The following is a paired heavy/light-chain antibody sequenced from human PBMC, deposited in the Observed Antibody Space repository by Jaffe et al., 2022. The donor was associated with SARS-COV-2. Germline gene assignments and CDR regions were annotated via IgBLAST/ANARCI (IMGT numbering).Light chain of an antibody. CDR2: AAS. CDR3: QKYNSAPFT. CDR1: QGISNY. J-gene: IGKJ3*01. V-gene: IGKV1-27*01. Sequence: DIQMTQSPSSLSASVGDRVTITCRASQGISNYLAWYQQKPGKVPKLLIYAASTLQSGVPSRFGGSGSGTDFSLTISSLQPEDVATYYCQKYNSAPFTFGPGTKVDIK.
Heavy chain of an antibody. V-gene: IGHV4-38-2*01. CDR2: IYHSGTT. CDR3: AGGEYSYGYYYYMDV. CDR1: GYSISSDYY. Sequence: QVQLQESGPGLVKPSETLSLTCSVSGYSISSDYYWGWIRQPPGKGLEWIGSIYHSGTTYYNPSLKSRVTISLDTSKNQFSLKLSSVTAADTAVYYCAGGEYSYGYYYYMDVWGKGTTVTVSS. D-gene: IGHD5-18*01. J-gene: IGHJ6*03.